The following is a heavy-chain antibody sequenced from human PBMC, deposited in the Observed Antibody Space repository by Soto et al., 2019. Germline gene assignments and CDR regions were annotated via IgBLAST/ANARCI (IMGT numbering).Heavy chain of an antibody. Sequence: PGESLKISCKGSGYSFTSYWIGWVRQMPWKGLEWMGIIYPGDSDTRYSPSFQGQVTISADKSISTAYLQWSSLKASDTAMYYCARHAPHYYGSGSYYPYYFDYWGQGTLVTVSS. V-gene: IGHV5-51*01. CDR1: GYSFTSYW. D-gene: IGHD3-10*01. CDR2: IYPGDSDT. CDR3: ARHAPHYYGSGSYYPYYFDY. J-gene: IGHJ4*02.